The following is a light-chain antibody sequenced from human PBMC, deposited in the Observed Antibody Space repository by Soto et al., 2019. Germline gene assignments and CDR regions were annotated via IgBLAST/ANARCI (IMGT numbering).Light chain of an antibody. CDR1: SSDVGGYNY. J-gene: IGLJ2*01. V-gene: IGLV2-14*01. Sequence: QSVLTKPASVSGSPGQSITISCTGTSSDVGGYNYVSWYQQHPGKAPKLMIYDVSNRPSGVSNRFSGSKSGNTASLTISGLQAEDEADYYCSSYTSSSTLVVFVGGTKLTVL. CDR2: DVS. CDR3: SSYTSSSTLVV.